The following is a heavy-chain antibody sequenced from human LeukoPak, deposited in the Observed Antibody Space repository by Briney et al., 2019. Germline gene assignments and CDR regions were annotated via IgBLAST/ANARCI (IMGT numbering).Heavy chain of an antibody. CDR3: ATNRKYNWNASYFDY. J-gene: IGHJ4*02. D-gene: IGHD1-20*01. CDR1: GFTFSNYA. V-gene: IGHV3-30*02. Sequence: PGGSLRLSCAASGFTFSNYAIHWVRQAPGKGLEWVAFIRYDGSNKYYADSVKGRFTISRDNSKNTLYLQMNSLRAEDTAVYYCATNRKYNWNASYFDYWGQGTLVTVSS. CDR2: IRYDGSNK.